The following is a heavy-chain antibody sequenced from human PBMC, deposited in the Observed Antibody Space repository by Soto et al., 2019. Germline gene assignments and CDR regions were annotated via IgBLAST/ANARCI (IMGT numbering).Heavy chain of an antibody. D-gene: IGHD3-9*01. J-gene: IGHJ4*02. CDR3: ARTSVLRYLDWPVYFDY. CDR2: IYHSGST. V-gene: IGHV4-4*02. CDR1: GGSISSSNW. Sequence: PSETLSLTCAVSGGSISSSNWWSWVRQPPGKGLEWIGEIYHSGSTNYNPSLKSRVTIPVDKSKNQFSLKLSSVTAADTAVYYCARTSVLRYLDWPVYFDYWGQATLVTVSS.